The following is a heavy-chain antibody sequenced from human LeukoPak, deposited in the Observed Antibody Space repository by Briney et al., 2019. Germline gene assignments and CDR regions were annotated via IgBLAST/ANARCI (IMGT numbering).Heavy chain of an antibody. CDR2: ISYDGSNK. J-gene: IGHJ3*02. CDR1: GFTFSSYA. D-gene: IGHD6-19*01. CDR3: AKEPPPYSSGWFDAFDI. Sequence: GGSLRLSCAASGFTFSSYAMHWVRQAPGKGLEWVAVISYDGSNKYYADSVKGRFTISRDNSKNTLYLQMNSLRAEDTAVYYCAKEPPPYSSGWFDAFDIWGQGTMVTVSS. V-gene: IGHV3-30-3*01.